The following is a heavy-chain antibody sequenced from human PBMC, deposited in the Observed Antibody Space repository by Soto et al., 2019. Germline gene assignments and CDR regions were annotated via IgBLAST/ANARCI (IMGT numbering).Heavy chain of an antibody. CDR1: GYTFTSYG. J-gene: IGHJ4*02. CDR2: ISAYNGIT. D-gene: IGHD2-21*02. Sequence: ASVKVSCKASGYTFTSYGISWVRQAPGQGLEWMGWISAYNGITNYAQKLQGRVTITRDTSASTAYMELSSLRSEDTAVYYCARSIVVVTALDYWGQGTLVTVSS. CDR3: ARSIVVVTALDY. V-gene: IGHV1-18*01.